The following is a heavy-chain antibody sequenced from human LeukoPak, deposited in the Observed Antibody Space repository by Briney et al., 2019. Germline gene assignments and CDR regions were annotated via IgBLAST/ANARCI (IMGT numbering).Heavy chain of an antibody. CDR3: AKDRSGSYYDAFEI. J-gene: IGHJ3*02. D-gene: IGHD1-26*01. V-gene: IGHV3-9*01. Sequence: PGRSLRLSCAASGFTFDDYAMHWVRQAPGKGLEWVSGISWNSGSIGYADSVKGRFTISRDNAKNSLYLQMNSLRAEDTALYYCAKDRSGSYYDAFEIWGQGTMVTVSS. CDR1: GFTFDDYA. CDR2: ISWNSGSI.